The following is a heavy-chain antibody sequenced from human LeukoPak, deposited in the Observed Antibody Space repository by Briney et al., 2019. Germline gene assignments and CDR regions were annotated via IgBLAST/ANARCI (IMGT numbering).Heavy chain of an antibody. V-gene: IGHV3-30*03. J-gene: IGHJ4*02. CDR2: ISTAGGTI. CDR1: GFTFSSHS. CDR3: AREYAIDQWFFDY. D-gene: IGHD3-22*01. Sequence: GGSLRLSCVASGFTFSSHSMHWVRQAPGKGLEWVAVISTAGGTIYYADSVKGRFTVSRDNSKNTLYLQMDNLGPEDTAVYYCAREYAIDQWFFDYWGQGSLVTVSS.